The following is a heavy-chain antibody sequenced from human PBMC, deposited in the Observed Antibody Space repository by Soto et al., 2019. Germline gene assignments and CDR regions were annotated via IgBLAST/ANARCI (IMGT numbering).Heavy chain of an antibody. V-gene: IGHV1-18*01. Sequence: QVQLVQSGGEVKKPGASVKVSCQASGFTFTDYSISWVRQAPGHRLEWMGWISAYSGHTNYAQHLQGRVSMTTDTPTSTAYMELRSLTSNDTAVYYCARDFGWELVELGPSFQGMDVWGRGTSITVSS. CDR2: ISAYSGHT. CDR1: GFTFTDYS. J-gene: IGHJ6*02. D-gene: IGHD1-26*01. CDR3: ARDFGWELVELGPSFQGMDV.